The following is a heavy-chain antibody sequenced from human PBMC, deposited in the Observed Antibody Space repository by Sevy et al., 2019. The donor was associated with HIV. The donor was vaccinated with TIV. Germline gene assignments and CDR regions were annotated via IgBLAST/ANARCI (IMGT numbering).Heavy chain of an antibody. CDR2: ISGSGGST. V-gene: IGHV3-23*01. Sequence: GGSLRLSCAASKFTFTIYAMSWVRQAPGKGLEWVSAISGSGGSTYYADSVKGRFTISRDNSKTTLYLQMNSLRAEDTDVYYCAKDPVTDLVSGTVLAPFDYWGQGTLVTVSS. J-gene: IGHJ4*02. D-gene: IGHD1-26*01. CDR3: AKDPVTDLVSGTVLAPFDY. CDR1: KFTFTIYA.